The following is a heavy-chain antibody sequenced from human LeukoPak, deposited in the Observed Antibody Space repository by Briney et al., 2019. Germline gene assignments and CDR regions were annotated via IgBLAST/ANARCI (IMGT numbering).Heavy chain of an antibody. D-gene: IGHD6-13*01. V-gene: IGHV3-48*01. J-gene: IGHJ4*02. Sequence: HPGGSLRLSCAASGFTFSRKTMNWVRQAPGKGLEWVSYISSDSGTIYYADSVRGRFTISRDNSKNTLYLQMNSLRAEDTAVYYCAKDLSSSLVYYFDYWGQGTLVTVSS. CDR2: ISSDSGTI. CDR3: AKDLSSSLVYYFDY. CDR1: GFTFSRKT.